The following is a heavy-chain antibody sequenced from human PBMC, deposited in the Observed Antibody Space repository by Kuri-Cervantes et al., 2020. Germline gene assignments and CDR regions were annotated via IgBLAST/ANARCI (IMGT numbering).Heavy chain of an antibody. CDR2: MNPNSGNT. CDR1: GYTFTGYY. CDR3: AKVAQAYFDY. J-gene: IGHJ4*02. V-gene: IGHV1-8*02. Sequence: ASVKVSCKASGYTFTGYYMHWVRQAPGQGLEWMGWMNPNSGNTGYAQKFQGRVTMTRNTSISTAYMELTSLTSDDTAVYYCAKVAQAYFDYWGQGTLVTVSS.